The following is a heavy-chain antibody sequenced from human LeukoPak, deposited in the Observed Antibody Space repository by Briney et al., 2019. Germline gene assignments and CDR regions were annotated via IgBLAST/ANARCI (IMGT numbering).Heavy chain of an antibody. D-gene: IGHD3-10*01. CDR2: ISSSGSTI. V-gene: IGHV3-48*03. CDR3: ARDRLREWFGELSFDY. Sequence: PGGSLRLSCAASGFTFSSYEMNWVRQAPGKGLGWVSYISSSGSTIYYAGSVKGRFTISRDNAKNSLYLQMNSLRAEDTAVYYCARDRLREWFGELSFDYWGQGTLVTVSS. CDR1: GFTFSSYE. J-gene: IGHJ4*02.